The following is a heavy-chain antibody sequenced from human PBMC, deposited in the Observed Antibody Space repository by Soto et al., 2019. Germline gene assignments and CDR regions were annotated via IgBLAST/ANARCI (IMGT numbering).Heavy chain of an antibody. CDR2: IKPDGSEK. J-gene: IGHJ4*02. Sequence: GGSLRLSCVASGFTFSTYWMTWVRQAPGKGLEWVANIKPDGSEKYYVDSVKGRFTISRDNAKRSVYLQMDSLRAEDTAIYYCAVRYTDYWGQGALVTVSS. V-gene: IGHV3-7*01. D-gene: IGHD2-2*02. CDR3: AVRYTDY. CDR1: GFTFSTYW.